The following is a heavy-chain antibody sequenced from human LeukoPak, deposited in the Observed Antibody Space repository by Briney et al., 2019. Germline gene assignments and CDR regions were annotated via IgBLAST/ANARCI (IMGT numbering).Heavy chain of an antibody. Sequence: GGSLRLSCAASGFTFSSYWMSWVRQAPGKGLEWVANIKQDGSEKYYVDSVKGRFTISRDNAKNSLFLQMNNLRTEDTAVYYCAREGGGAWFAPWGQGSLVTVSS. CDR3: AREGGGAWFAP. CDR1: GFTFSSYW. J-gene: IGHJ5*02. CDR2: IKQDGSEK. D-gene: IGHD2-15*01. V-gene: IGHV3-7*01.